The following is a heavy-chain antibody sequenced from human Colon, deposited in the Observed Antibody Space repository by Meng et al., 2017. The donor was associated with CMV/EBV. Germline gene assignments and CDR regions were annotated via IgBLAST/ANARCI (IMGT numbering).Heavy chain of an antibody. Sequence: QVQVLRPGAGVKNPGASVKFSCKTSGYTFTNFVISWVRQAPGQGLEWMAYISPYNGDTNYAQRCQGRVALTTDTSTSTVYMELGSLTSDDTAMYYCARELARGGYWGQGTLVTVSS. V-gene: IGHV1-18*01. J-gene: IGHJ4*02. CDR2: ISPYNGDT. CDR1: GYTFTNFV. CDR3: ARELARGGY.